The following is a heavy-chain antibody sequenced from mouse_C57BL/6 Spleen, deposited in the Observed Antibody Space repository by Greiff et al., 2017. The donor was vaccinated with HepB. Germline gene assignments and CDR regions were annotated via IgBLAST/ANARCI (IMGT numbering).Heavy chain of an antibody. D-gene: IGHD1-1*01. V-gene: IGHV1-15*01. CDR2: IDPETGGT. J-gene: IGHJ4*01. CDR3: TRKTYYYGSISYAMDY. Sequence: VQVVESGAELVRPGASVTLSCKASGYTFTDYEMHWVKQTPVHGLEWIGAIDPETGGTAYNQKFKGKAILTADKSSSTAYMELRSLTSEDSAVYYCTRKTYYYGSISYAMDYWGQGTSVTVSS. CDR1: GYTFTDYE.